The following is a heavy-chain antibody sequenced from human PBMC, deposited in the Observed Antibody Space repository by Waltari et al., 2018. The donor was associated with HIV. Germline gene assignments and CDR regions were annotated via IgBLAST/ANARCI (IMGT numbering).Heavy chain of an antibody. CDR1: DFNFDDYG. D-gene: IGHD3-10*01. CDR2: INGNGGST. CDR3: ARDYGSGSYYNY. Sequence: EVQLVESGGGVVRPGGSLRLYCVASDFNFDDYGMSWVRQAPGKGLEWVSGINGNGGSTGYADSVKGRFSISRDNAKNSLYLQMNSLRAEDTALYYCARDYGSGSYYNYWGQGTLVTVSS. J-gene: IGHJ4*02. V-gene: IGHV3-20*04.